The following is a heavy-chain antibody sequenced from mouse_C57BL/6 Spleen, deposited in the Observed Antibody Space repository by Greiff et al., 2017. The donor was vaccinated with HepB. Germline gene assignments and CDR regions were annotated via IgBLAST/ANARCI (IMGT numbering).Heavy chain of an antibody. CDR3: ARGGSNYVAFDY. J-gene: IGHJ2*01. CDR1: GYTFTSYW. V-gene: IGHV1-61*01. CDR2: IYPSDSET. Sequence: QVHVKQSGAELVRPGSSVKLSCKASGYTFTSYWMDWVKQRPGQGLEWIGNIYPSDSETHYNQKFKDKATLTVDKSSSTAYMQLSSLTSEDSAVYYCARGGSNYVAFDYWGQGTTLTVSS. D-gene: IGHD2-5*01.